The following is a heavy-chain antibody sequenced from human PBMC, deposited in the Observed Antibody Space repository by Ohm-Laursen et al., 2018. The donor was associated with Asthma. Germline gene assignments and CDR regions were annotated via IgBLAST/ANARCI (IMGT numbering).Heavy chain of an antibody. CDR2: ISYDGSNK. CDR1: GFTFSSYG. Sequence: SLRLSCTASGFTFSSYGMHWVRQAPGKGLEWVAVISYDGSNKYYADSVKGRFTISRDNSKNTLYLQMNSLRAEDTAVYYCARDRTINYYDSSGIFDYWGQGTLVTVSS. D-gene: IGHD3-22*01. CDR3: ARDRTINYYDSSGIFDY. J-gene: IGHJ4*02. V-gene: IGHV3-30*03.